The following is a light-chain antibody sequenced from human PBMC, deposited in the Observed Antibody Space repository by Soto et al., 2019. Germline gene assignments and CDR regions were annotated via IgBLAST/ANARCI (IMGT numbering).Light chain of an antibody. J-gene: IGKJ1*01. V-gene: IGKV1-5*03. Sequence: DIRMTQSPSILSASVGDRVTITCRASQSINNWLAWYQQKPGKAPKLLIYRASSLENGVPSRFSGRGSGTEFIFTITSLQPDDFATYYCQQYSSDSTFGQGTKVEIK. CDR2: RAS. CDR3: QQYSSDST. CDR1: QSINNW.